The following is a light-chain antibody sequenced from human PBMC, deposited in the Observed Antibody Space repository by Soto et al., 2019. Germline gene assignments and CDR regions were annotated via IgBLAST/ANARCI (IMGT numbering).Light chain of an antibody. CDR3: MQALQTPT. CDR1: QSLLHSNGYNY. Sequence: DIVMTQSPLSLSVTPGEPASISCRSSQSLLHSNGYNYLDWYMQKPGQSPQVLIYLGSNRASGVPDRFSGSGSGSDFTLEISRVEADDVGVYYCMQALQTPTFGGGTKVEIK. J-gene: IGKJ4*01. CDR2: LGS. V-gene: IGKV2-28*01.